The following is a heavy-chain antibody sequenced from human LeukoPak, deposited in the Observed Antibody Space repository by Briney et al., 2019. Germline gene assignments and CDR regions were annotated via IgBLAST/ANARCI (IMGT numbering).Heavy chain of an antibody. CDR2: FNPENGNT. CDR3: AREHSSSWDQFDY. J-gene: IGHJ4*02. V-gene: IGHV1-18*01. CDR1: GYSLVGYG. Sequence: GASVKVSCKAYGYSLVGYGITWVRQAPGQGLEWMGWFNPENGNTNYAQKVQGRVTMTADTSTSTSYMELRSLRSDDTAVYYCAREHSSSWDQFDYWGQGTLVTVSS. D-gene: IGHD6-13*01.